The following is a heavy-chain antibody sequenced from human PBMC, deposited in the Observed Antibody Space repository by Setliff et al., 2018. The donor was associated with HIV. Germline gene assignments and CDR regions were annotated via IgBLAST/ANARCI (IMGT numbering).Heavy chain of an antibody. D-gene: IGHD3-10*01. J-gene: IGHJ4*02. Sequence: GGSLRLSCVASGFTFRSYWMSWVRQAPGKRPEWVANIKDDGTDKFYLDSVKGRFTISRDNAKNSLYLQMNSLRAEDAAVYYCAREVWSEDDNWGQGTLVTVS. CDR2: IKDDGTDK. V-gene: IGHV3-7*05. CDR3: AREVWSEDDN. CDR1: GFTFRSYW.